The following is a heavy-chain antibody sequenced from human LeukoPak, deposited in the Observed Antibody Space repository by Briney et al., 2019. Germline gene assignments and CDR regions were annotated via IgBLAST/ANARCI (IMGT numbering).Heavy chain of an antibody. V-gene: IGHV4-59*08. CDR3: ARHLFYSYMDL. J-gene: IGHJ6*03. Sequence: PSETLSLTCTVSGGSISRYYWSWIRQPPGRGLEWIGYIYYSGTTNYNPSLKSRVTISVDTSKNQFSLKLTSVTAADTAVYYCARHLFYSYMDLWGKGTTVTVSS. CDR1: GGSISRYY. CDR2: IYYSGTT.